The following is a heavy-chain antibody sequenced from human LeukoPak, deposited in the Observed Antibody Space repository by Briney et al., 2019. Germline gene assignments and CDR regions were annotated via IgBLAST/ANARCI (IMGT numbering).Heavy chain of an antibody. CDR1: GYTFTGYY. Sequence: PRASVKVSCKASGYTFTGYYMHWVRQAPGQGLEWMGWINPNSGGTNYAQKFQGRVTMTRDTSISTAYMELSRLRSDDTAVYYCARADSDIQLWLPFDYWGQGTLVTVSS. CDR3: ARADSDIQLWLPFDY. D-gene: IGHD5-18*01. CDR2: INPNSGGT. V-gene: IGHV1-2*02. J-gene: IGHJ4*02.